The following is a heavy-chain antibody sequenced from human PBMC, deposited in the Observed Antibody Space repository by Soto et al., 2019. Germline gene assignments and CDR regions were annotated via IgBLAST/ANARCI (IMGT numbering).Heavy chain of an antibody. CDR2: IFYSGTT. CDR1: GGSSINVGYS. Sequence: ASEMLCVSWTVAGGSSINVGYSWIRNRKPPGKGLEWIGSIFYSGTTQYHPSLDGRVTISVEMSKNQFSLELRAVTAADTSVYYCTRATSGSFGNWFDPWGQGLLVTVSS. D-gene: IGHD3-10*01. CDR3: TRATSGSFGNWFDP. V-gene: IGHV4-39*07. J-gene: IGHJ5*02.